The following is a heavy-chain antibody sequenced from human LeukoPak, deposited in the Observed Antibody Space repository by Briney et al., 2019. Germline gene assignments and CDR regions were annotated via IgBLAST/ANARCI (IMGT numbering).Heavy chain of an antibody. CDR2: TNPNSGGT. D-gene: IGHD5-18*01. V-gene: IGHV1-2*02. J-gene: IGHJ3*02. Sequence: ASVKVSCKASGYTFTGYYMHWVRQAPGQGLEWMGWTNPNSGGTNYAQKFQGRVTMTRDTSISTAYMELSRLRSDDTAVYYCASFRPTAMVKGDAFDIWGQGTMVTVSS. CDR3: ASFRPTAMVKGDAFDI. CDR1: GYTFTGYY.